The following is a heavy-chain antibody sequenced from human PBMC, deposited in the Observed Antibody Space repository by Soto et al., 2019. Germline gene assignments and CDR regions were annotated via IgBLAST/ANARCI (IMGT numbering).Heavy chain of an antibody. D-gene: IGHD3-10*01. CDR2: VDPEDGET. Sequence: EVQLVQSGAEVKKPGATVKISCKVSGYTFTDYYMHWVQQAPGKGLERMGLVDPEDGETIYAEKFQGRVTVTADTSTDTAYMELSSLRSEHTAVYYCAPDRVVRGGMAHPQYWGQGTLVTVSS. CDR1: GYTFTDYY. CDR3: APDRVVRGGMAHPQY. J-gene: IGHJ4*02. V-gene: IGHV1-69-2*01.